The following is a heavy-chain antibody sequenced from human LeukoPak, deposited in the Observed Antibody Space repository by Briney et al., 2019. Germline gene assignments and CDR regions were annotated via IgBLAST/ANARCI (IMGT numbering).Heavy chain of an antibody. CDR1: GYTLTELS. D-gene: IGHD5-12*01. CDR3: ARDVRYSGYDTYFDY. CDR2: FDPEDGET. J-gene: IGHJ4*02. Sequence: ASVKVSCKVSGYTLTELSMHWVRQAPGKGLEWMGGFDPEDGETIYAQKLQGRVTMTEDTSTDTAYMELSSLRSEDTAVYYCARDVRYSGYDTYFDYWGQGTLVTVSS. V-gene: IGHV1-24*01.